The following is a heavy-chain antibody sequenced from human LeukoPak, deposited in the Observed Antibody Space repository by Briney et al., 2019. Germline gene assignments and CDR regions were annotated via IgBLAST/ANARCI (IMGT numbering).Heavy chain of an antibody. CDR1: GFTFTSSA. J-gene: IGHJ3*02. D-gene: IGHD5-18*01. Sequence: ASVKVSCKASGFTFTSSAMQWVRQARGQRLEWIGWIVVGSGNTNYAQKFQERVTITRDMSTSTAYMELSSLRSEDTAVYYCAAARGRGCSYGHPDRDNFDIWGQGTMVTVSS. CDR2: IVVGSGNT. V-gene: IGHV1-58*02. CDR3: AAARGRGCSYGHPDRDNFDI.